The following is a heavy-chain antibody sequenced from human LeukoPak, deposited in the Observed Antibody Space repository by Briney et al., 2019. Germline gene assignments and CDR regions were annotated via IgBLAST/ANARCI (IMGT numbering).Heavy chain of an antibody. Sequence: HPGGSLRLSCAASGFTFSSYEMNWVRQAPGKGLEWVSYISSSGSTIYYADSVKGRFTISRDNAKNSLYLQMNSLRAEDTAVYYCARDLSPMVRGVDGFDYWGQGTLVTVSS. D-gene: IGHD3-10*01. V-gene: IGHV3-48*03. CDR2: ISSSGSTI. CDR3: ARDLSPMVRGVDGFDY. CDR1: GFTFSSYE. J-gene: IGHJ4*02.